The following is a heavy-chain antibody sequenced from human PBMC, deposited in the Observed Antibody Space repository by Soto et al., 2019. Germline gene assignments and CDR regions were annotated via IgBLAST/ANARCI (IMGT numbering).Heavy chain of an antibody. CDR3: ARAGNYGTYYYYYGMDV. CDR2: IIPIFGTA. Sequence: SVKVSCKASGGTFSSYAISWVRQAPGQGLEWMGGIIPIFGTANYAQKFQGRVTITADKSTSTAYMELSSLRSEDTAVYYCARAGNYGTYYYYYGMDVWGQGTTVTVSS. J-gene: IGHJ6*02. V-gene: IGHV1-69*06. CDR1: GGTFSSYA. D-gene: IGHD4-4*01.